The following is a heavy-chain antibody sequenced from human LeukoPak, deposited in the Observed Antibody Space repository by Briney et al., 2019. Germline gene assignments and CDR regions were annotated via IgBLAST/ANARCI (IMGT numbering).Heavy chain of an antibody. D-gene: IGHD3-3*01. V-gene: IGHV3-23*01. CDR2: ISGSGVIT. CDR3: ARDYDFWSGLDC. Sequence: GGSLRLSCAASGFTFSNYAMSWVRQAPGKGLEWVSVISGSGVITYYADSVKGRFTISRDNAKNSLYLQMNSLRAEDTAVYYCARDYDFWSGLDCWGQGTLVTVSS. CDR1: GFTFSNYA. J-gene: IGHJ4*02.